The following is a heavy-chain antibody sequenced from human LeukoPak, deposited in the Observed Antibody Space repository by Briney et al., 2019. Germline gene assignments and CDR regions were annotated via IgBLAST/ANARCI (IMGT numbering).Heavy chain of an antibody. V-gene: IGHV4-61*02. D-gene: IGHD4-17*01. CDR1: GGSISSGSYY. J-gene: IGHJ6*03. CDR3: ARDDYGDYLYYYYYMDV. CDR2: IYTSGST. Sequence: SETLSLTCTVSGGSISSGSYYWSWIRQPAGKGLEWIGRIYTSGSTNYNPSLKSRVTISVDTSKNQFSLKLSSVTAADTAVYYCARDDYGDYLYYYYYMDVWGKGTTVTVSS.